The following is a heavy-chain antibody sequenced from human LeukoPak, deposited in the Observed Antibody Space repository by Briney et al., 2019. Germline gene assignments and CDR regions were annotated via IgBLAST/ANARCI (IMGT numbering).Heavy chain of an antibody. J-gene: IGHJ6*03. CDR3: ARDLGGYPFFMDV. CDR1: GGSIRSGRHH. D-gene: IGHD2-15*01. CDR2: LDESGRP. Sequence: PSETLSPTSSVSGGSIRSGRHHWAWVRQPPGKGLEFIGSLDESGRPYYNAPLKSRVTISEDSSGKQFSLNLSSVTAADTAVYFCARDLGGYPFFMDVWGRGTTVSVSS. V-gene: IGHV4-39*07.